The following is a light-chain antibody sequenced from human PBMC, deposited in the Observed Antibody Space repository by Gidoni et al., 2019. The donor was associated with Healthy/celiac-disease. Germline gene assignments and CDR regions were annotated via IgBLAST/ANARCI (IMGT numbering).Light chain of an antibody. J-gene: IGKJ4*01. CDR3: QQSYSTPLLT. V-gene: IGKV1-39*01. Sequence: IQMTQSPSSLSASVGDRVTITCRASQSISSYLNWYQQKPGKAPRLLIYAASSLQSGVPSRFSSSGSETDFTLTISSLQPGDFATYFCQQSYSTPLLTFGGGTKVEIK. CDR2: AAS. CDR1: QSISSY.